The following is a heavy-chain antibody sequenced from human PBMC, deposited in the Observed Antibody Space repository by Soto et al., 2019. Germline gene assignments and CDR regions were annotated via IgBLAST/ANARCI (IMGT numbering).Heavy chain of an antibody. Sequence: PSETLSLTCAVSGGSISSSNWWSWVRQPPGKGLEWIGEIYHSGSTNYNPSLKSRVTISVDKSKNQFSLKLSSVTAADTAVYYCARRSAYYDFWSGPSFDYWGQGTLVTVSS. CDR1: GGSISSSNW. CDR3: ARRSAYYDFWSGPSFDY. D-gene: IGHD3-3*01. V-gene: IGHV4-4*02. J-gene: IGHJ4*02. CDR2: IYHSGST.